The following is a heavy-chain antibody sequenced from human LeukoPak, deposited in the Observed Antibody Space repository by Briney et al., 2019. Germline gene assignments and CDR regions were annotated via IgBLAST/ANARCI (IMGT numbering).Heavy chain of an antibody. D-gene: IGHD3-22*01. Sequence: GGSLRLSCAASGFTFSSYWMSWVRQAPGKGLEWVANIKQDGSEKYYVDSVKGRFTISRDNAKNSLYLQMNSLRAEDTALYYCAKDSVYYYDSSGAFDIWGQGTMVTVSS. J-gene: IGHJ3*02. CDR2: IKQDGSEK. V-gene: IGHV3-7*03. CDR1: GFTFSSYW. CDR3: AKDSVYYYDSSGAFDI.